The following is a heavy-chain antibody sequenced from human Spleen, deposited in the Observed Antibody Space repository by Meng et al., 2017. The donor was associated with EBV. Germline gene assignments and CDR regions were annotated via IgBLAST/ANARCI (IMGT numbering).Heavy chain of an antibody. J-gene: IGHJ4*02. CDR1: GGSFSGYY. Sequence: QVQLQQWGAGLLKPSEXLSLTCAVYGGSFSGYYWSWIRQPPGKGLEWIGEINHSGSTNYNPSLKSRVTISVDTSKNQFSLKLSSVTAADTAVYYCAREAHDGTHYDNWGQGTLVTVSS. CDR3: AREAHDGTHYDN. V-gene: IGHV4-34*01. CDR2: INHSGST. D-gene: IGHD1-1*01.